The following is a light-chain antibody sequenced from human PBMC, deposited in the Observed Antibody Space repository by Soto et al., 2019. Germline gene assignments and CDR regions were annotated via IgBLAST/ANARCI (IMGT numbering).Light chain of an antibody. CDR3: SSYAGSTNVI. Sequence: QSVLTQPPSASGSPGHSVTISCTGTSSDVGGYDYVSGYQQQSGKAPKLIIYEVSRRPSGVPDRFSGSKSGDTASLPVSGLQAEDEADYYCSSYAGSTNVIFGAGTKLTVL. J-gene: IGLJ1*01. CDR1: SSDVGGYDY. V-gene: IGLV2-8*01. CDR2: EVS.